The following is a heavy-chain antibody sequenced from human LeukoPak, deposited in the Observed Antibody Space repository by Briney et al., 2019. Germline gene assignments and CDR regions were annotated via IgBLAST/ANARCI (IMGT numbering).Heavy chain of an antibody. D-gene: IGHD3-10*01. CDR1: GGSISSYY. J-gene: IGHJ5*02. CDR2: IYTSGST. V-gene: IGHV4-4*09. Sequence: PSETLSLTCTVSGGSISSYYWSWIRQPPGKGLEWIGYIYTSGSTNYNPSLKSRVTIPVDTSKNQFSLKLSSVTAADTAVYYCARLTIKYWFGELYNWFDPWGQGTLVTVSS. CDR3: ARLTIKYWFGELYNWFDP.